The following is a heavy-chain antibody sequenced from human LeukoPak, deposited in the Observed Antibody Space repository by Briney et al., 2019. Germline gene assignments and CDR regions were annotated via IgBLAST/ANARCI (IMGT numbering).Heavy chain of an antibody. V-gene: IGHV1-18*01. CDR1: GYIFTSYA. Sequence: ASVKVSCKASGYIFTSYAISWVRQAAGQGGEGMGWINIYNVNTVYAQKLQGRPTMTTDTSTSTAYIELRSLRSDDTAVYYCARGGGVGAVADHFDYWGQGTLVTVSS. CDR2: INIYNVNT. CDR3: ARGGGVGAVADHFDY. J-gene: IGHJ4*02. D-gene: IGHD6-19*01.